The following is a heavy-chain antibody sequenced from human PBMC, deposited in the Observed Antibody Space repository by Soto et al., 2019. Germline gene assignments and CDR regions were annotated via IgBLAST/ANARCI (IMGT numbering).Heavy chain of an antibody. CDR3: ARRLQYSSGWGEFDY. Sequence: EVQLVESGGGLVKPGGSLRLSCAASGFTFSSYSMNWVRQAPGKGLEWVSSISSSSSYIYYADSVKGRFTISRDNAKNSLYLQMNSLRAEDTAVYYCARRLQYSSGWGEFDYWGQGTLVTVSS. J-gene: IGHJ4*02. D-gene: IGHD6-19*01. CDR2: ISSSSSYI. V-gene: IGHV3-21*01. CDR1: GFTFSSYS.